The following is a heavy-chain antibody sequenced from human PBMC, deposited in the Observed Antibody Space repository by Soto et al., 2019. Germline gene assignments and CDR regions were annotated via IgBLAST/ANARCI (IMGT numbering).Heavy chain of an antibody. CDR2: ISSSSSTI. J-gene: IGHJ6*02. CDR1: GFTFSSYS. Sequence: GGSLRLSCAASGFTFSSYSMNWVRQAPGKGLEWVSYISSSSSTIYYADSVKGRFTISRDNAKNSLYLQMNSLRDEDTAVYYCARRRDGYNKGPYYYGMDVWGQGTTVTVSS. V-gene: IGHV3-48*02. CDR3: ARRRDGYNKGPYYYGMDV. D-gene: IGHD5-12*01.